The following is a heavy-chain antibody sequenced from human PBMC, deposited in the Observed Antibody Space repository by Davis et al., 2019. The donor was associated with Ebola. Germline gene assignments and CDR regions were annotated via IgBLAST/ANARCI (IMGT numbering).Heavy chain of an antibody. D-gene: IGHD2-15*01. CDR3: ARELRMDYYYYGMDV. V-gene: IGHV3-30*03. CDR1: GFTFSKYG. Sequence: GESLKISCVASGFTFSKYGMHWVRQAPGKGLEWVAFISNDGNNKYYADSVKGRFTISRDNAKNSLFLQMNSLRAEDTAVYYCARELRMDYYYYGMDVWGKGTTVTVSS. J-gene: IGHJ6*04. CDR2: ISNDGNNK.